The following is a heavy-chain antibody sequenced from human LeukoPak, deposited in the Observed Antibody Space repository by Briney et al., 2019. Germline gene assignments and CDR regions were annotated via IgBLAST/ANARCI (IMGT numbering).Heavy chain of an antibody. CDR3: ARRDTCFDWLAVSVPFDY. Sequence: SETLSLTCAVYGGSFSGYYWSWIRQPPGKGLEWIGEINHSGSTNYNPSLKSRVTISVDTSKNQFSLKLSSVTAADTAVYYCARRDTCFDWLAVSVPFDYWGQGTLVTVSS. CDR1: GGSFSGYY. D-gene: IGHD3-9*01. V-gene: IGHV4-34*01. J-gene: IGHJ4*02. CDR2: INHSGST.